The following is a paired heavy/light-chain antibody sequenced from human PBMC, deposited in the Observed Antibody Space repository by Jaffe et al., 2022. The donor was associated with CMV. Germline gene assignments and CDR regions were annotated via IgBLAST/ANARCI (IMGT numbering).Light chain of an antibody. CDR2: RDT. V-gene: IGLV3-1*01. CDR3: QAWDSSTRVV. Sequence: SYDLIQPPSVSVSPGQTASITCSGDKMGDKYASWYQQKPGQSPVLVIYRDTKRPSGIPERFSGSNSGNTATLTISGAQALDEADYYCQAWDSSTRVVFGGGTKLTVL. J-gene: IGLJ2*01. CDR1: KMGDKY.
Heavy chain of an antibody. CDR1: GYTFTSHA. J-gene: IGHJ6*03. Sequence: QVQLVQSGAELKKPGASVRVSCKASGYTFTSHAMHWVRQAPGQRLEWMGWINVGNGDTKYAQKFQGRVTFTRDTSASTVYMELSSLRSEDTAVYYCARGGGEGIFKPDYYYMDVWGKGTTVTVSS. D-gene: IGHD3-16*01. V-gene: IGHV1-3*01. CDR2: INVGNGDT. CDR3: ARGGGEGIFKPDYYYMDV.